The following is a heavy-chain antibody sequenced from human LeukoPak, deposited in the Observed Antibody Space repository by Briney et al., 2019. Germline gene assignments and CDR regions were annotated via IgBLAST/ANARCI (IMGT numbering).Heavy chain of an antibody. Sequence: SQTLSLTCTVSGASISSGSYYWSWIRQPAGKGLEWIGRIYSSGNTNYNPSLKSRVTISVDTSKNQFSLKLSSVTAADTAVYYCARARSYGDYPLSYWGQGTLVTVSS. CDR3: ARARSYGDYPLSY. J-gene: IGHJ4*02. V-gene: IGHV4-61*02. D-gene: IGHD4-17*01. CDR1: GASISSGSYY. CDR2: IYSSGNT.